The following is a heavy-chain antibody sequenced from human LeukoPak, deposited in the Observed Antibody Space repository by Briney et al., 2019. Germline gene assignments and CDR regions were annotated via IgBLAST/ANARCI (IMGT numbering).Heavy chain of an antibody. J-gene: IGHJ4*02. CDR2: ITTSDGNT. V-gene: IGHV3-23*01. CDR1: GFTFSSYT. Sequence: GGSLRLSCAASGFTFSSYTMSWVRQAPGKGLEWVSTITTSDGNTYYADSVKGRFTVSRDNSKNTLFLQMNSLRAEDTAVYYCARVEGPWGQGTLVTVSS. CDR3: ARVEGP.